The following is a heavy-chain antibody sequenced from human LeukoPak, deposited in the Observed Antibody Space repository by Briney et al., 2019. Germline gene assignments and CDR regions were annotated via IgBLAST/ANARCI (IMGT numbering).Heavy chain of an antibody. V-gene: IGHV3-7*01. Sequence: GGSLRLSCAASGFTFSSSWMTWVRQARGKGLAWVANIKEDGSEKYYVDSVKGQFIISRDNAKNSLYLQMNSLRAEDTAVYYCARDQRASPAAADYWGQGTLVTDSS. CDR2: IKEDGSEK. CDR1: GFTFSSSW. D-gene: IGHD2-15*01. J-gene: IGHJ4*02. CDR3: ARDQRASPAAADY.